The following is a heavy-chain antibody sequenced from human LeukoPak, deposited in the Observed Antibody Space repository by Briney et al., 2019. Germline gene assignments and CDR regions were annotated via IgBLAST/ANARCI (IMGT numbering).Heavy chain of an antibody. CDR1: GFTFTGYY. CDR2: VNPNSGGT. V-gene: IGHV1-2*02. CDR3: ARVADLSWFDP. J-gene: IGHJ5*02. Sequence: VASVKVSCKASGFTFTGYYIHWVRQAPGQGLEWMGWVNPNSGGTKYAQKFQGRVSMTSDTSISTAYMELSRLTSDDTAVYYCARVADLSWFDPWGQGTLVTVSS.